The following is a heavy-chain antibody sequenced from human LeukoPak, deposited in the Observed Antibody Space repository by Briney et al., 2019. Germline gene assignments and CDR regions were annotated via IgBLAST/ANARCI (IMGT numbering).Heavy chain of an antibody. D-gene: IGHD1-26*01. CDR1: GGSISSHY. CDR2: IYYSGST. J-gene: IGHJ4*02. Sequence: SETLSLTCTVSGGSISSHYWSWIRQPPGKGLEWIGYIYYSGSTNYNPSLKSRVTISVDTSKNQFSLKLSSVIAADTAVYYCARDRSGSYLDYWGQGTLVTVSS. CDR3: ARDRSGSYLDY. V-gene: IGHV4-59*11.